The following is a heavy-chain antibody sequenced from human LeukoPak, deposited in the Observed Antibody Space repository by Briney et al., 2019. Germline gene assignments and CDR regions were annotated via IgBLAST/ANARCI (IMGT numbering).Heavy chain of an antibody. D-gene: IGHD2-2*01. CDR1: GFTFSSYA. CDR3: AKDLDIVVVPAAMYAFDI. V-gene: IGHV3-23*01. Sequence: GGSLRLSCAASGFTFSSYAMSWVRQAPEKGLEWVSAISGSGGSTYYADSVKGRFTISRDNSKNTLYLQMNSLRAEDTAVYYCAKDLDIVVVPAAMYAFDIWGQGTMVTVSS. J-gene: IGHJ3*02. CDR2: ISGSGGST.